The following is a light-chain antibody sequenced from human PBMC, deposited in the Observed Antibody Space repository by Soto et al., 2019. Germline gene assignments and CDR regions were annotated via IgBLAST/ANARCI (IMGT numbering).Light chain of an antibody. CDR2: GAS. V-gene: IGKV1D-12*01. CDR1: QAINSW. Sequence: DIQMTQSPSSVSASVGDRVTITCRASQAINSWLAWYQQKPGKAPKLLIYGASSLQSGVPSRFSGSESGTDFTLAISSLQPEDVATYYCQQANRFPYTFGQGTKLEIK. CDR3: QQANRFPYT. J-gene: IGKJ2*01.